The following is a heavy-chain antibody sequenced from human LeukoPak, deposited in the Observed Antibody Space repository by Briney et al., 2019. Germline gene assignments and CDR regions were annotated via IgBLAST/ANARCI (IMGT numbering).Heavy chain of an antibody. Sequence: PSETLSLTCTVSGGSISSYYWSWIRQPPGKGLEWIGYIYTSGSTNYNPSLKSRVTISVDTSKNQFSLKLSSVTAADTAVYYCARGRDRYSSSWRGYYYYMDVWGKGTTVTVSS. CDR3: ARGRDRYSSSWRGYYYYMDV. V-gene: IGHV4-4*09. D-gene: IGHD6-13*01. CDR2: IYTSGST. J-gene: IGHJ6*03. CDR1: GGSISSYY.